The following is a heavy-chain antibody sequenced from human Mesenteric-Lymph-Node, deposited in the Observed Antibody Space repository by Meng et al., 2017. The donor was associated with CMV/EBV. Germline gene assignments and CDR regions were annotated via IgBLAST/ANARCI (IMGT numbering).Heavy chain of an antibody. CDR3: ANLPVGNIVDY. V-gene: IGHV3-30*02. Sequence: GGSLRLSCAASGFTLSSYGMHWVRQAPGTGLGWVAVIWYDGSNKYYADSVKGRFTISRDNSKNTLYLQMNSLSADDTAVYYCANLPVGNIVDYWGQGTLVTVSS. CDR1: GFTLSSYG. D-gene: IGHD5-12*01. CDR2: IWYDGSNK. J-gene: IGHJ4*02.